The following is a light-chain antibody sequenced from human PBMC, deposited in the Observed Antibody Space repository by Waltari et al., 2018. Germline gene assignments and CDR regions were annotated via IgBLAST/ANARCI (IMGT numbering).Light chain of an antibody. CDR3: QQYYDTPYT. V-gene: IGKV4-1*01. CDR1: RNLLYSPNNKDF. CDR2: WAS. J-gene: IGKJ2*01. Sequence: DIVMTKSPDSLVVSLGERATINCKSSRNLLYSPNNKDFLAGYPQKPGQPPKLLIYWASTRESGVPDRFTGSGSGTDFSLTISSLQAEDVAVYYCQQYYDTPYTFGQGTKLEIK.